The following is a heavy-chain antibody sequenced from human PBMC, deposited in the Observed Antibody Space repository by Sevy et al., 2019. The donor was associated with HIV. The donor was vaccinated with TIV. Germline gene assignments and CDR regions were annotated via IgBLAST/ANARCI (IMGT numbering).Heavy chain of an antibody. V-gene: IGHV1-18*01. CDR2: IRTYNGDT. CDR1: GYIFRNQD. D-gene: IGHD1-26*01. Sequence: ASVKVSCKASGYIFRNQDITWVRQAPGQGLEWMGWIRTYNGDTQYAQNFQGRVIMTTDTSKFTANLDVRSLRSDDTAVDYCARGRATNDGSFYFDLWAQGTLVTVSS. J-gene: IGHJ4*02. CDR3: ARGRATNDGSFYFDL.